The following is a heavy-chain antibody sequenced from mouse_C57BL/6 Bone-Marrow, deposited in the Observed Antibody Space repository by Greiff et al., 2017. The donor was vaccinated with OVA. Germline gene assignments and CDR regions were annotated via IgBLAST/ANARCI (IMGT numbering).Heavy chain of an antibody. D-gene: IGHD1-1*01. CDR2: IDPENGDT. Sequence: EVHLVESGAELVRPGASVKLSCTASGFNIKDDYMHWVKQRPEQGLEWIGWIDPENGDTEYASKFQGKATITADTSSNTAYLQLSSLTSEDTAVYYCTTDTTVVYFDYWGQGTTLTVSS. CDR3: TTDTTVVYFDY. V-gene: IGHV14-4*01. CDR1: GFNIKDDY. J-gene: IGHJ2*01.